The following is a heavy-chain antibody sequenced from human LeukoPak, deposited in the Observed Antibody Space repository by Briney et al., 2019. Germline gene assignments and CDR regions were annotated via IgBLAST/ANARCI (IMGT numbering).Heavy chain of an antibody. CDR2: INVDNDDT. Sequence: ASVKVSCKASGYTFTGYYMHYVRQAPGQGLEWMGCINVDNDDTRYSQKFQGRVTITSDTSASTVYMELSSLRFEDTAVYYCARDGSGSQGVNWFDPWGPGTQVTVSS. CDR1: GYTFTGYY. V-gene: IGHV1-3*01. CDR3: ARDGSGSQGVNWFDP. J-gene: IGHJ5*02. D-gene: IGHD3-10*01.